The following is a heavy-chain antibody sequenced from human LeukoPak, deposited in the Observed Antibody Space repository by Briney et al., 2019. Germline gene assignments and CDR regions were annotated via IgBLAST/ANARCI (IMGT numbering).Heavy chain of an antibody. CDR3: ATYYYDSSGYYSGGLDAFDI. Sequence: GGSLRLSCAASGFTFSSYAMSWVRQAPGKGLEWVSAISGSGDSTYYADSVKGRFTISRDNSKNTLYLQMNSLRAEDTAVYYCATYYYDSSGYYSGGLDAFDIWGQGTMVTVSS. D-gene: IGHD3-22*01. J-gene: IGHJ3*02. CDR2: ISGSGDST. V-gene: IGHV3-23*01. CDR1: GFTFSSYA.